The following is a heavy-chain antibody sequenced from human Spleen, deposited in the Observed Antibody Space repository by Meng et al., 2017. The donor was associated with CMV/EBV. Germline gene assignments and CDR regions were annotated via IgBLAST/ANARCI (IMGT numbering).Heavy chain of an antibody. D-gene: IGHD3-3*01. J-gene: IGHJ4*02. CDR2: IEGHRNGGTT. Sequence: WLSWVCKVPGRGFALVGRIEGHRNGGTTEYAAPVKVRFTISRDDSKKSLFLHMNSLKTEDTAVYYCTTDMAETITNVGGVITYFDHWGQGTLVTVSS. V-gene: IGHV3-15*04. CDR3: TTDMAETITNVGGVITYFDH. CDR1: W.